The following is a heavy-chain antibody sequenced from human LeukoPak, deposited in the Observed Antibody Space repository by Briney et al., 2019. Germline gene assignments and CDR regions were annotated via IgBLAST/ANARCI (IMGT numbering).Heavy chain of an antibody. Sequence: GESLKISCKGSGYSFTSYWIGWVRQMPGKGLEWMGIIYPGDSDTRYSPSFQGQVTISADKSISAAYLQWSSLKASDTAMYYCARRPGYCSGGSCYYYYGMDVWGQGTTATVSS. CDR1: GYSFTSYW. V-gene: IGHV5-51*01. CDR2: IYPGDSDT. D-gene: IGHD2-15*01. J-gene: IGHJ6*02. CDR3: ARRPGYCSGGSCYYYYGMDV.